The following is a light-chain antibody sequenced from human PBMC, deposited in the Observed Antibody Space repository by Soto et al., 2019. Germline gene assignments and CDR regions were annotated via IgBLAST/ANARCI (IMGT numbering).Light chain of an antibody. CDR3: APWDDSLSGPV. CDR2: RSN. Sequence: QSVLTQPPSASGSPGQRVTISCSGSTSNIGSNYVYWYQQFPGTAPKLLIYRSNQRPSGVPARFSGSKSGTSAFLAISGPRSEDEADNYCAPWDDSLSGPVFGGGTKVT. CDR1: TSNIGSNY. J-gene: IGLJ3*02. V-gene: IGLV1-47*01.